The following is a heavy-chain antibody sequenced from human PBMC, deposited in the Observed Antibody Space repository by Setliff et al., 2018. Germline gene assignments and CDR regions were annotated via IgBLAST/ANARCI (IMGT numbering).Heavy chain of an antibody. J-gene: IGHJ3*02. D-gene: IGHD2-15*01. CDR1: GGTFSNIG. CDR3: ARVGYCSGGSCYGAFDI. Sequence: GASVKVSCKASGGTFSNIGISWVRQAPGQGLEWMGGIIPLFGTTNYAQKLQGRVTMTTDTSTSTAYMELRSLRSDDTAVYYCARVGYCSGGSCYGAFDIWGQGTMVTVSS. CDR2: IIPLFGTT. V-gene: IGHV1-18*01.